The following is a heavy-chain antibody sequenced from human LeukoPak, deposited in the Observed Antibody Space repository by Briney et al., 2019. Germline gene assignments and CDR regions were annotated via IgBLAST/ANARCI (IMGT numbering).Heavy chain of an antibody. V-gene: IGHV4-34*01. CDR2: INHSGST. D-gene: IGHD6-13*01. CDR3: ARASRSSSWYPKARNNWFDP. CDR1: GGSFSGYY. J-gene: IGHJ5*02. Sequence: SETLSLTCAVYGGSFSGYYWSWIRQPPGKGLEWIGEINHSGSTNYNPSLKSRVTISVGTSKNQFSLKLSSVTAADTAVYYCARASRSSSWYPKARNNWFDPWGQGTLVTVSS.